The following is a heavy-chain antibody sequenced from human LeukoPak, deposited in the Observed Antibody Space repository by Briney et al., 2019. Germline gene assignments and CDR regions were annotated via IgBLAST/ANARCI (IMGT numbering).Heavy chain of an antibody. CDR2: INHSGST. Sequence: SETLSLTCAVYGGSFSGYYWSWIRQPPGKGLKWIGEINHSGSTNYNPSLKSRVTISVDTSKNQFSLKLSSVTAADTAVYYCARGKDIRYYYGSGSYYYWGQGTLVTVSS. CDR3: ARGKDIRYYYGSGSYYY. V-gene: IGHV4-34*01. D-gene: IGHD3-10*01. CDR1: GGSFSGYY. J-gene: IGHJ4*02.